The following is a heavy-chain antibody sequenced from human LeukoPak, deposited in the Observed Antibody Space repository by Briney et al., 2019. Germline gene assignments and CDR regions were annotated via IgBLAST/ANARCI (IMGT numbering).Heavy chain of an antibody. D-gene: IGHD1-7*01. V-gene: IGHV3-48*03. CDR3: ARVPMRNYGGHWFDP. CDR1: GFTFSSYE. Sequence: PGGSLRLSCAASGFTFSSYEMNWVRQAPGKGLEWVSYISSSGSTIYYADSVKGRFTISRDNAKNSLYLQMNSLRAEDTAVYYCARVPMRNYGGHWFDPWGQGTLVTVSS. CDR2: ISSSGSTI. J-gene: IGHJ5*02.